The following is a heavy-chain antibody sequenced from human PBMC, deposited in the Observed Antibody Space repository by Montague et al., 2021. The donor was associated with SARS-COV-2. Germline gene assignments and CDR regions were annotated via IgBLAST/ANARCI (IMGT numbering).Heavy chain of an antibody. CDR2: IHTSGST. CDR1: GGSISSYY. Sequence: SETLSPTCTVSGGSISSYYWSWIRQSAGKGLEWIGRIHTSGSTDXXPSLNSRVTMSVDTSKNQFSLKLSSVTAADTAVYYCASGKYYDFWSGYYSHDYVSGMDVWGQGTTVTVSS. V-gene: IGHV4-4*07. D-gene: IGHD3-3*01. J-gene: IGHJ6*02. CDR3: ASGKYYDFWSGYYSHDYVSGMDV.